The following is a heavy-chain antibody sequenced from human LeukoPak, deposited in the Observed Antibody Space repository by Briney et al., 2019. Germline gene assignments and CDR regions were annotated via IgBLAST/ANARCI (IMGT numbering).Heavy chain of an antibody. CDR1: GYSFASYW. CDR2: IYPGDSDT. CDR3: ARHDIPTQTGDY. Sequence: GESLKISCEGSGYSFASYWIGWVRQMPGKGLEWTGIIYPGDSDTRYSPSFQGQVTISADKSISTAYLQWSSLKASDTAMYYCARHDIPTQTGDYWGQGTLVTVSS. J-gene: IGHJ4*02. D-gene: IGHD2-15*01. V-gene: IGHV5-51*01.